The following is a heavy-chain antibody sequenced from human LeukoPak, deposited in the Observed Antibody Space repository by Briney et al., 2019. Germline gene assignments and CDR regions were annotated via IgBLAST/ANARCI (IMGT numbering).Heavy chain of an antibody. D-gene: IGHD5-24*01. CDR1: GFMFSSNW. CDR2: IREDGTET. CDR3: AKEGRSLQTY. V-gene: IGHV3-7*03. Sequence: GGSLRLSCAASGFMFSSNWMSWVRLAPGKGLEWVANIREDGTETYYVDSVKGRFTISRDNAENSLYLQMNSLRVEDTAVYYCAKEGRSLQTYWGQGTLVTVSS. J-gene: IGHJ4*02.